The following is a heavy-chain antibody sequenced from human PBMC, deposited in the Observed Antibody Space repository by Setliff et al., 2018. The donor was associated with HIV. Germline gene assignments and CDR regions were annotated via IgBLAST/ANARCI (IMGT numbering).Heavy chain of an antibody. CDR1: GYTFTGYY. Sequence: GASVKVSCKASGYTFTGYYMHWVRQAPGQGLEWMGWINPNSGGTNYAQKFQGRVTMTRDTSISTAYMELSRLRSDDTAVYYCARVSLDYDSSGYRNWFDPWGQGTLVTVSS. CDR2: INPNSGGT. V-gene: IGHV1-2*02. J-gene: IGHJ5*02. D-gene: IGHD3-22*01. CDR3: ARVSLDYDSSGYRNWFDP.